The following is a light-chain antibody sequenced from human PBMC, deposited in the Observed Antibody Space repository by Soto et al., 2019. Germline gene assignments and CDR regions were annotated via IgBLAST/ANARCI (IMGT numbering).Light chain of an antibody. CDR2: QDS. CDR3: PAWDSSTEVV. Sequence: SYERTQPPSVSVSPGQTASITCSGDKLGDKHASWYQQKPGQSPVLVIYQDSKRPSGIPERFSGSTSVNTATLTISGSQALDDAAYCCPAWDSSTEVVFGGGTKLTVL. J-gene: IGLJ2*01. CDR1: KLGDKH. V-gene: IGLV3-1*01.